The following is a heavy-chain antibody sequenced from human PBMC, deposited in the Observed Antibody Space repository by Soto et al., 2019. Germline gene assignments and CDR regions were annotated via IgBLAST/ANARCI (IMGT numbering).Heavy chain of an antibody. CDR1: GGSISSREYY. Sequence: QVQVQESGPGLVKPSQTLSLTCTVSGGSISSREYYWNWIRQPPGKGLEWIGYIYDSGRTYYNPSLKSRVTISVDTSKNQFSLKLGSVTAADTAVYYCATRPSYYDSSGYFFDNWGQGILVTVSS. D-gene: IGHD3-22*01. CDR3: ATRPSYYDSSGYFFDN. J-gene: IGHJ4*02. CDR2: IYDSGRT. V-gene: IGHV4-30-4*01.